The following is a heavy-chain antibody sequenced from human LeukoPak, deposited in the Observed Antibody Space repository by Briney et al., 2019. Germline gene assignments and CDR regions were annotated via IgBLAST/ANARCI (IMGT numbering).Heavy chain of an antibody. Sequence: PGGSLRLSCAASGLTFGSYDMSWVRQAPGRGLEYVSAISGIGANTHYADSVQGRFTISRDNSKDTLYLQMSSLRGEDTAVYYCAKTSRRFLEWPRLYYYESWGHGTLVTVSS. CDR2: ISGIGANT. V-gene: IGHV3-23*01. CDR1: GLTFGSYD. D-gene: IGHD3-3*01. J-gene: IGHJ4*03. CDR3: AKTSRRFLEWPRLYYYES.